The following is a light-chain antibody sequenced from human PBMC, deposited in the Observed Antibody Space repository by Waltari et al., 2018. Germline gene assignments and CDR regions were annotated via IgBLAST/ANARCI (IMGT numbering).Light chain of an antibody. V-gene: IGLV4-69*01. CDR3: QTGGNGTGV. Sequence: QLVLTQSPSASASLGASVKLTCTLSSWHSSNVISWHQQQPEQGPRYLMQVNSDGSHSKGDKSPDRCSGSRYGAENYLTISSLQSEDEANYYCQTGGNGTGVFGGGTKLNVL. J-gene: IGLJ3*02. CDR1: SWHSSNV. CDR2: VNSDGSH.